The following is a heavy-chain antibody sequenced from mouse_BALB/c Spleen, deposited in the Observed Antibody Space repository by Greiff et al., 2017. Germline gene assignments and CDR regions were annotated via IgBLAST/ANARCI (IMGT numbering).Heavy chain of an antibody. CDR1: GYTFSSYW. D-gene: IGHD1-1*01. J-gene: IGHJ3*01. Sequence: VKLVESGAELMKPGASVKISCKATGYTFSSYWIEWVKQRPGHGLEWIGEILPGSGSTNYNEKFKGKATFTADTSSNTAYMQLSSLTSEDSAVYYCARTPFYGSSSAWFAYWGQGTLVTVSA. V-gene: IGHV1-9*01. CDR2: ILPGSGST. CDR3: ARTPFYGSSSAWFAY.